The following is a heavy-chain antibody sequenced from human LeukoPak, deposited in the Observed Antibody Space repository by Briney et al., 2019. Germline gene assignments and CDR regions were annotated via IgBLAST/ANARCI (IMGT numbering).Heavy chain of an antibody. CDR3: ARVSSLELRRSFDY. Sequence: ASVKVSCKASGYTFTSYGISWVRQAPGQGLEWMGWISAYNGNTNYAQKLQGRVTMTTDTSTSTAYMELRNLRSDDTAVYYCARVSSLELRRSFDYWGQGTLVTVSS. CDR2: ISAYNGNT. D-gene: IGHD1-7*01. J-gene: IGHJ4*02. V-gene: IGHV1-18*01. CDR1: GYTFTSYG.